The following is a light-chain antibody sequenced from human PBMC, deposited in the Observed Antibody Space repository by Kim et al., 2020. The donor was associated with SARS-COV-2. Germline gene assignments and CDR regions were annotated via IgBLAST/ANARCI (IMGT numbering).Light chain of an antibody. J-gene: IGKJ2*02. CDR2: DAS. CDR3: QQSYSTSCT. V-gene: IGKV1-39*01. Sequence: DIQMTQSPSSLSASVGDRVTITCRASQSISSYLDWYQQKPGKAPKLLIYDASSLQSGVPSRFSGSGSGTDFTLTISSLQPEDFATYYCQQSYSTSCTFGQGTQLEIK. CDR1: QSISSY.